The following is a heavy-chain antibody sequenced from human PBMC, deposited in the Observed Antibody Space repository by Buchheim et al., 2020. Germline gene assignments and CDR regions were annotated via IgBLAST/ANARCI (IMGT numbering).Heavy chain of an antibody. D-gene: IGHD2-21*01. CDR1: GYTFTGYY. CDR3: ATVHLCGGDCYDFIEDY. J-gene: IGHJ4*02. CDR2: FDPEDGET. Sequence: QVQLVQSGAEVKKPGASVKVSCKASGYTFTGYYMHWVRQAPGQGLEWMGGFDPEDGETIYAQKFQGRVTMTEDTSTDTAYMELSSLRSEDTAVYYCATVHLCGGDCYDFIEDYWGQGTL. V-gene: IGHV1-24*01.